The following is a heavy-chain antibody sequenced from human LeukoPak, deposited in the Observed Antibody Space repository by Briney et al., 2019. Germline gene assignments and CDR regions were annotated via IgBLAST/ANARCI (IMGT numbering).Heavy chain of an antibody. D-gene: IGHD3-10*01. V-gene: IGHV3-23*01. CDR1: GFTFSNYA. CDR2: LSGSGDNT. CDR3: ARPASRGVGRYFDL. J-gene: IGHJ2*01. Sequence: GGSLRLSCAASGFTFSNYAMSWVRQAPGKGLEWVSALSGSGDNTYYADSVKGRFTISRDNSKNTLYLQMNSLRAGDMALYYCARPASRGVGRYFDLWGRGSLVTASS.